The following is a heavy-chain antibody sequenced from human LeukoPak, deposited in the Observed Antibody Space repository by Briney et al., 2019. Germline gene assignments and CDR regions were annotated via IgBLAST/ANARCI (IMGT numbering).Heavy chain of an antibody. CDR1: GFTVSSNY. CDR3: ARDTYSSSRGVYYYYYMDV. J-gene: IGHJ6*03. V-gene: IGHV3-21*01. D-gene: IGHD6-13*01. CDR2: ISSSSSYI. Sequence: GGSLRLSCAASGFTVSSNYMSWVRQAPGKGLEWVSSISSSSSYIYYADSVKGRFTISRDNAKNSLYLQMNSLRAEDTAVYYCARDTYSSSRGVYYYYYMDVWGKGTTVTVSS.